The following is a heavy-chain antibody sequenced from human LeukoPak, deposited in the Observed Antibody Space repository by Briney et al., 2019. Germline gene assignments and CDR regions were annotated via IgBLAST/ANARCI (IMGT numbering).Heavy chain of an antibody. Sequence: GGSLRLSCPASRFTASSDHMTWVRQAPGKGLEWVSYISSSGSTIYYAGSVKGRSTISRDTAKNSLYLQMNSLRAEDTAVYYCARGFNTYYYDSSGYPEYFQHWGQGTLVTVSS. CDR3: ARGFNTYYYDSSGYPEYFQH. CDR2: ISSSGSTI. CDR1: RFTASSDH. D-gene: IGHD3-22*01. V-gene: IGHV3-48*03. J-gene: IGHJ1*01.